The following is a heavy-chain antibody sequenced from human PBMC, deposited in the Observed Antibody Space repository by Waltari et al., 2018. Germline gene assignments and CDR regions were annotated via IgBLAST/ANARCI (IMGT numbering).Heavy chain of an antibody. Sequence: EVQLVESGGGLVQPGRSLRLSCTASGFTFGDYAMSWFRQAPGKGLEWVGFIRSKAYGGTTEYAASVKGRFTISRDDSKSIAYLQMNSLKTEDTAVYYCTGNYDFWSGYYTQIDYWGQGTLVTVSS. J-gene: IGHJ4*02. D-gene: IGHD3-3*01. V-gene: IGHV3-49*03. CDR2: IRSKAYGGTT. CDR3: TGNYDFWSGYYTQIDY. CDR1: GFTFGDYA.